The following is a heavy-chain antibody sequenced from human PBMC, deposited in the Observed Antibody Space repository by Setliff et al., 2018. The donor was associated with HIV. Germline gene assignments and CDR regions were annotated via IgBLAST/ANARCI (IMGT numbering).Heavy chain of an antibody. Sequence: ASVKVSCKASGDIFTSYYMHWVRQAPGQGPEWMGVIIPSGGSTIYAQKFQGRVTMTRDTSTSTVYMQLSTLRSEDTAVYYCARERLGRSGFEYLQHWGQGTLVTVSS. J-gene: IGHJ1*01. V-gene: IGHV1-46*01. CDR3: ARERLGRSGFEYLQH. CDR2: IIPSGGST. CDR1: GDIFTSYY. D-gene: IGHD3-22*01.